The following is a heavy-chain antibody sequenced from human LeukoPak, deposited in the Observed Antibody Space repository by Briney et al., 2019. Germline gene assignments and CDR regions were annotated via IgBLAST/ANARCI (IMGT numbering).Heavy chain of an antibody. V-gene: IGHV1-18*01. D-gene: IGHD2-15*01. CDR3: ARDRVVVASPDGYFQH. CDR2: ISAYNGNT. J-gene: IGHJ1*01. CDR1: GYTFTSYG. Sequence: GASVKVSCKASGYTFTSYGISWVRQAPGQGLEWMGWISAYNGNTNYAQKLQGRVTMTTDTSTSTAYMELRSLRSDDTAVYYCARDRVVVASPDGYFQHWGQGTLVTVSS.